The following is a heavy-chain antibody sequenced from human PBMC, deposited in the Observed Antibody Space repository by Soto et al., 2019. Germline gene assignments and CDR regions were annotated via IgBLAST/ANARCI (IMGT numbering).Heavy chain of an antibody. CDR2: FYPGDSTS. CDR3: ARIIGYCRNNDCSWTFDI. D-gene: IGHD2-15*01. Sequence: GESLKMSCKTSRYGFIRYWVAWVLHLPGKGLEWMGTFYPGDSTSTYSPSFQGQVTISVDKSISTAYLQLSSLKASDTAMYYCARIIGYCRNNDCSWTFDIWGQGTMVTVSS. CDR1: RYGFIRYW. J-gene: IGHJ3*02. V-gene: IGHV5-51*01.